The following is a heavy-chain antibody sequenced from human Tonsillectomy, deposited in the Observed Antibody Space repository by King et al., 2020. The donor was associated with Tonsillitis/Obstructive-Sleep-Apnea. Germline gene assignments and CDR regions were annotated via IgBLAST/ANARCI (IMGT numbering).Heavy chain of an antibody. CDR2: ISGSGSFI. J-gene: IGHJ5*02. V-gene: IGHV3-21*01. CDR1: GFNLGSYS. CDR3: ARESSPDIRFDP. Sequence: VQLVDSGGGLVKPGGSRRLSCAASGFNLGSYSMNWVRQAPGKGLEWVSLISGSGSFIYYADSVKGRFTISRDNAKNSLYLQMNSLRADDTAVYYCARESSPDIRFDPWGQGTLVTVSS. D-gene: IGHD2-15*01.